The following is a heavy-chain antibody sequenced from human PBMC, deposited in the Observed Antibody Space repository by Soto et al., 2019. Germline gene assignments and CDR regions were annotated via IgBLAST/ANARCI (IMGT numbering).Heavy chain of an antibody. V-gene: IGHV1-69*13. Sequence: ASVKVSCKASGGTFSSYAVSWVRQAPGQGLEWMGGIIPIFGTANYAQKFQGRVTITADESTSTAYMELSSLRSEDTAVYYRARGYGSGSLYYGMDVWGQGTTVTVSS. CDR2: IIPIFGTA. CDR3: ARGYGSGSLYYGMDV. D-gene: IGHD3-10*01. J-gene: IGHJ6*02. CDR1: GGTFSSYA.